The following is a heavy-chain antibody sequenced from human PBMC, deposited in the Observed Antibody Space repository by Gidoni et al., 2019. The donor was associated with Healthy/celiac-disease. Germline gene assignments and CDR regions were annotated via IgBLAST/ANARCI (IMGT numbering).Heavy chain of an antibody. CDR3: ARDSGSSWYRFDY. J-gene: IGHJ4*02. V-gene: IGHV1-69*06. Sequence: QVQLVQSGAEVKKHGCSVKVSGTASGGTFSSYAISWVRQAPGQGLEWMGGIIPIFGTANYAQKFQGRVTITADKSTSTAYMALSSLRSEDTAVYYCARDSGSSWYRFDYWGQGTLVTVSS. CDR1: GGTFSSYA. D-gene: IGHD6-13*01. CDR2: IIPIFGTA.